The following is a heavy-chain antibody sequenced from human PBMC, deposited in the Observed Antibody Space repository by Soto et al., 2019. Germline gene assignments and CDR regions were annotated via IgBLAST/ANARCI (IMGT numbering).Heavy chain of an antibody. J-gene: IGHJ5*02. CDR3: ARGWPPIVVVVAATRGWFDP. CDR1: GGSFSGYY. Sequence: QVQLQQWGAGLLKPSETLSLTCAVYGGSFSGYYWSWIRQPPGKGLEWIGEINHSGSTNYNPSLKSRVTISVDTSKNQFSLKLSSVAAADTAVYYCARGWPPIVVVVAATRGWFDPWGHGTLVTVSS. D-gene: IGHD2-15*01. V-gene: IGHV4-34*01. CDR2: INHSGST.